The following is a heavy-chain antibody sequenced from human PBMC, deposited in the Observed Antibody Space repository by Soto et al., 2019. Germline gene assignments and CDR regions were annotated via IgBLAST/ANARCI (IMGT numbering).Heavy chain of an antibody. J-gene: IGHJ6*04. CDR2: IIPALGIT. CDR1: GDTFSTHT. V-gene: IGHV1-69*08. D-gene: IGHD2-15*01. Sequence: QVQLVQSGATVKRPGSAVRVSCQASGDTFSTHTITWVRQAPGQGLEWVGRIIPALGITTYAQRFQGRVTISAVRSTSTAYMVLSSLTSDDTALYYCARDQYCSVSSCFGYPDVWGGGTAVIVSS. CDR3: ARDQYCSVSSCFGYPDV.